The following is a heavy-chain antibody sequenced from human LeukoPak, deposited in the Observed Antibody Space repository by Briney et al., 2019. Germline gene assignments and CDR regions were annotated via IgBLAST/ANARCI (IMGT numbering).Heavy chain of an antibody. CDR1: GGSFSGYY. CDR2: INHSGST. CDR3: ARGLDAAMVNFDY. V-gene: IGHV4-34*01. Sequence: SETLSLTCAVYGGSFSGYYWSWIRQPPGKGLEWIGEINHSGSTNYNPSLKGRVTISVDTSKNQFSLKLSSVTAADTAVYYCARGLDAAMVNFDYWGQGTLVTVSS. J-gene: IGHJ4*02. D-gene: IGHD5-18*01.